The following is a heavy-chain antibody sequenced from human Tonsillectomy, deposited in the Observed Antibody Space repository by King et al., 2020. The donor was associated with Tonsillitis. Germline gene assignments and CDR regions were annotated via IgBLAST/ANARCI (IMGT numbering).Heavy chain of an antibody. D-gene: IGHD3-16*01. CDR3: AGHSYYYYIKGHAFDI. Sequence: VQLVESGAEVKKPGESLKISCRGSRNTFTTYWLGWVRQMPGKGLELMGIIFPGDSDTRYSPSFQGQVTISADKSISTAYLQWSSLKASDTAMYFCAGHSYYYYIKGHAFDIWGQGTMVTVSS. V-gene: IGHV5-51*01. CDR2: IFPGDSDT. CDR1: RNTFTTYW. J-gene: IGHJ3*02.